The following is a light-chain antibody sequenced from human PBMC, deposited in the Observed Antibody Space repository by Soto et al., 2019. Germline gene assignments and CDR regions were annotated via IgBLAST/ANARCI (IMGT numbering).Light chain of an antibody. CDR1: QDISNY. CDR2: DAS. Sequence: DIQMTQSPSSLSASVGARVTITCQASQDISNYLNWYQQKPGKAPKLLIYDASNLETGVPSRFSGSGSGTDFTLTISSLQPEDFATYYCQQSYTIPWTFGQGTKVDIK. J-gene: IGKJ1*01. V-gene: IGKV1-33*01. CDR3: QQSYTIPWT.